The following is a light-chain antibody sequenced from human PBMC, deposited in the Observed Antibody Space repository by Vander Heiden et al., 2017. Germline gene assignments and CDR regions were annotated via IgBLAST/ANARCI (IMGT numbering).Light chain of an antibody. J-gene: IGKJ1*01. CDR1: QGILND. Sequence: DIQMTQSPSSLSASVGDRVTITCRASQGILNDLAWYQQEPGKAPKRLIYAASTLEGGVPSRFSGSGSGTDFTLTISSLQPEDFATYYCLQHNSYPWTFGQGTKVEIK. V-gene: IGKV1-17*01. CDR2: AAS. CDR3: LQHNSYPWT.